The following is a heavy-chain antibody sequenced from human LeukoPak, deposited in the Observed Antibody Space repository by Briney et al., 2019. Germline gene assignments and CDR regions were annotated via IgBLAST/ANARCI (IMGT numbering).Heavy chain of an antibody. CDR1: GFTFSSHA. CDR3: AKEDYGDGGA. CDR2: ISGSGRST. V-gene: IGHV3-23*01. Sequence: PGGPLRLSCAASGFTFSSHAMSWVRQAPGKGLEWVSAISGSGRSTYYADSVKGRFTISRDNSKNTLYLQMNSLRAEDTAVYYYAKEDYGDGGAWGQGTLVTVSS. D-gene: IGHD4-17*01. J-gene: IGHJ5*02.